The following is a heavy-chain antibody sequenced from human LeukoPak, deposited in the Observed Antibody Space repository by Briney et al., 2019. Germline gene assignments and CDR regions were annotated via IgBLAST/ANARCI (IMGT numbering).Heavy chain of an antibody. CDR1: GFTFSNYA. D-gene: IGHD2-2*01. J-gene: IGHJ4*02. CDR2: IGGSGDGT. Sequence: GGSLRLSCAASGFTFSNYAMSWVRQAPGKGLEWVSAIGGSGDGTHHADSVKGRFTISRDNSKHTLFLQMSSLRDEDTAVYYCAKTVPAAGYWGQGTLVTVSS. CDR3: AKTVPAAGY. V-gene: IGHV3-23*01.